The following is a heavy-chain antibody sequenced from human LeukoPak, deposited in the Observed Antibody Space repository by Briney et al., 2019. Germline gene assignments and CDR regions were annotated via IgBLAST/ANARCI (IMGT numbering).Heavy chain of an antibody. CDR1: GFIFSSYG. Sequence: GGSLRLSCAASGFIFSSYGMHWVRQAPGKGLEWVTFIRYDGINKYYADSVKGRFTVSRDNSKNTLYLQMNSLRVEDTGVYYCARGAAAGTTDFQHWGQGTLVTVSS. D-gene: IGHD6-13*01. V-gene: IGHV3-30*02. CDR3: ARGAAAGTTDFQH. J-gene: IGHJ1*01. CDR2: IRYDGINK.